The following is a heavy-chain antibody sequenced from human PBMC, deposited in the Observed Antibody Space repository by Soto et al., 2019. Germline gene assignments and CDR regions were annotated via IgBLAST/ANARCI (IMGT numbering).Heavy chain of an antibody. CDR2: IHHSGST. CDR3: ARRIEMTTMKTGMDV. V-gene: IGHV4-38-2*01. J-gene: IGHJ6*02. CDR1: CYSITSGHY. Sequence: LSLTCDVSCYSITSGHYWGCIRQPPGKGLEWIGIIHHSGSTYYNPSLKSRVTISIDTSRNRFSLKLISVTAADTAVYYCARRIEMTTMKTGMDVWGQGTTVTVSS.